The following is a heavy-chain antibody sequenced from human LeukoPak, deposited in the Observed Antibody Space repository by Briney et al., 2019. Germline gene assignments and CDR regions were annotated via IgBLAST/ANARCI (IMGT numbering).Heavy chain of an antibody. CDR3: ARARSGYYPDY. Sequence: SETLSLTCTVSGGSISSHYWSWIRQPPGKGLEWIGYIYYSGSTNYNPSLKSRVTISVDTSKNQFSLKLSSVTAADTAVYYCARARSGYYPDYWGQGTLVTVSS. CDR1: GGSISSHY. CDR2: IYYSGST. J-gene: IGHJ4*02. V-gene: IGHV4-59*11. D-gene: IGHD3-3*01.